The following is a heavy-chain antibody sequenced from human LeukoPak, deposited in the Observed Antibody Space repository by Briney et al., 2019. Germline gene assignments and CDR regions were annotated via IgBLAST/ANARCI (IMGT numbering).Heavy chain of an antibody. CDR1: GFIFSSYW. J-gene: IGHJ3*02. CDR2: IKKDRSEK. D-gene: IGHD3-10*01. V-gene: IGHV3-7*01. CDR3: ARDALWFGEPLYAFDI. Sequence: PGGSMRLSWAVSGFIFSSYWMSWVRQAPGKGLEWVAKIKKDRSEKYYVDSVRGRFTIYRDNAKNSLYLQMNSLRAEDTAVYYCARDALWFGEPLYAFDIWGQGTMVTVSS.